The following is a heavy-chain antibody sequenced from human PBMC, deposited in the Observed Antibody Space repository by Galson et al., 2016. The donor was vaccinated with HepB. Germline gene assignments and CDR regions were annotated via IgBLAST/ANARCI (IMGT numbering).Heavy chain of an antibody. V-gene: IGHV4-39*01. Sequence: ETLSLTCSISGGSISSSRYYWGWIRRPPGKGLEWIGNIYCTGSAYYNPSLKSRVTMSVDTSKNQFSLKLNSVTAADTAVFCCARHSRGSPWNHDFYFMDVWGKGTTVAVSS. CDR2: IYCTGSA. CDR1: GGSISSSRYY. J-gene: IGHJ6*03. CDR3: ARHSRGSPWNHDFYFMDV. D-gene: IGHD1-14*01.